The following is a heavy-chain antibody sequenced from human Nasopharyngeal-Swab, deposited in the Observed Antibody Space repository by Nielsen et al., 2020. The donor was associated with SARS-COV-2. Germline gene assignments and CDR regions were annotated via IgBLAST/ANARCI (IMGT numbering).Heavy chain of an antibody. D-gene: IGHD2-2*01. Sequence: ASVKVSCKASGYTFTSYGINWVRQAPGQGLEWMGWISPYNGNTNYAQKLQGRVTMTTDTSTSTAFMELRSLRSDDTAVYYCARGFSGLSARLCSSTSCLDAFDIWGQGTMVTVSS. CDR2: ISPYNGNT. CDR3: ARGFSGLSARLCSSTSCLDAFDI. CDR1: GYTFTSYG. V-gene: IGHV1-18*01. J-gene: IGHJ3*02.